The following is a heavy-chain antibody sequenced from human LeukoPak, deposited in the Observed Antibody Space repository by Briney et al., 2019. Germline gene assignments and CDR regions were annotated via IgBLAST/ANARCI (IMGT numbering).Heavy chain of an antibody. Sequence: GRSLRLSCAASGFTFSSYAMHWVRQAPGKGLEWVAVISYDGSNKYYADSVKGRFTISRDNSKNTLYLQMNSLRAEDTAVYYCTRDASMVRGVATHYFDYWGQGTLVTVSS. CDR3: TRDASMVRGVATHYFDY. D-gene: IGHD3-10*01. J-gene: IGHJ4*02. CDR1: GFTFSSYA. CDR2: ISYDGSNK. V-gene: IGHV3-30-3*01.